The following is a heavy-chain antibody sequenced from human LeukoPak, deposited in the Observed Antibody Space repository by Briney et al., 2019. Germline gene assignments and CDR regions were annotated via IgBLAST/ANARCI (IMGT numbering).Heavy chain of an antibody. Sequence: PGGSLRLSCAASGFTFNSYGMHWVRQAPGKGLEWVAFIRYDGSNEYYADSVKGRFTISRDNSKNTLYLQMNSLRAEDTAVYYCAKDRPDGSSWYYFHYWGQGTLVTVSS. CDR1: GFTFNSYG. D-gene: IGHD6-13*01. V-gene: IGHV3-30*02. J-gene: IGHJ4*02. CDR2: IRYDGSNE. CDR3: AKDRPDGSSWYYFHY.